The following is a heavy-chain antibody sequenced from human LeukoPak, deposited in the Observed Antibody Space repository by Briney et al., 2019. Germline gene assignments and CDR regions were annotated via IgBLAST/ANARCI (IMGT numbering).Heavy chain of an antibody. CDR2: IYPGGSDI. CDR3: ARHGGLVVVAATPGVGVDAFDI. Sequence: GESLKISCKGSGYSFTTHWIGWVRPMPGKGLELMGIIYPGGSDIRYSPSFQGQVTISADKSISTAYLQWSSLKASDTAMYYCARHGGLVVVAATPGVGVDAFDIWGQGTMVTVSS. J-gene: IGHJ3*02. V-gene: IGHV5-51*01. D-gene: IGHD2-15*01. CDR1: GYSFTTHW.